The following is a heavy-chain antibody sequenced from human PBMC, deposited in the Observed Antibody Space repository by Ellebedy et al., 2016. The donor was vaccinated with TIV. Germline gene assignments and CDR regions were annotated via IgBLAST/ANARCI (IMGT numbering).Heavy chain of an antibody. Sequence: GGSLRLSXAASGFTFADYTMHWVRQAPGKGLEWVSLISWDGGSTYYADSVKGRFTISRDNSKNSLFLQMNSLRTEDTAFYYCAKALGGAYSGYDYDGLDYWGQGTLVTVSS. V-gene: IGHV3-43*01. CDR1: GFTFADYT. CDR3: AKALGGAYSGYDYDGLDY. J-gene: IGHJ4*02. CDR2: ISWDGGST. D-gene: IGHD5-12*01.